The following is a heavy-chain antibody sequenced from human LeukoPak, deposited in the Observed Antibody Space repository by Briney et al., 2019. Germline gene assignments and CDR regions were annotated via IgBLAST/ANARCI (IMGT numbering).Heavy chain of an antibody. J-gene: IGHJ4*02. CDR3: AKANYSSGWDY. CDR1: GFTFSNYA. V-gene: IGHV3-23*01. CDR2: ISGSSGYT. D-gene: IGHD6-19*01. Sequence: GGSLRLSCAASGFTFSNYAMSWVRQVPGKGLEWASSISGSSGYTYYADYVKGRLTISREKSKNTLYLQMNSLRAEDTALYYCAKANYSSGWDYWGQGTLVTVSS.